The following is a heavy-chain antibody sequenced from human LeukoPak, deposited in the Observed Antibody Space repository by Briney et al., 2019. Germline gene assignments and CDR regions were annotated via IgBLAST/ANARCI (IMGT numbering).Heavy chain of an antibody. J-gene: IGHJ6*02. CDR2: LSGSGGTT. V-gene: IGHV3-23*01. D-gene: IGHD6-13*01. Sequence: GGSLRLSCAASGFTFRSYAMTWVRQSPGKGLEWVSTLSGSGGTTYYAYSVKGRFTISRDNSKNTLYLQMNSLRAEDTAVYYCAKVSSSGYSYGMDVWGQGTTVTVSS. CDR3: AKVSSSGYSYGMDV. CDR1: GFTFRSYA.